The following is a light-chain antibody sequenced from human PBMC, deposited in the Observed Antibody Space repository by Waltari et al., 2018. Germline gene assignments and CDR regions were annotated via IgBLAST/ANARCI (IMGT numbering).Light chain of an antibody. CDR3: QQCYGSPYT. CDR2: WAS. V-gene: IGKV4-1*01. Sequence: DIVMTQSPDSLGVSLGERATIHCKSSQSVFYANNKNYLAWYQQRPGQPPKLLIYWASTRASGVPDRFSGSGSGTDFTLTIRSLQAEDAAIYYCQQCYGSPYTFGQGTKLDI. CDR1: QSVFYANNKNY. J-gene: IGKJ2*01.